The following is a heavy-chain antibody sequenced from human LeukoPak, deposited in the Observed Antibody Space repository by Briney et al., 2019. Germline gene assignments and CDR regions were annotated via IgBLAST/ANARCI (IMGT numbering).Heavy chain of an antibody. CDR3: ARDRYYIFDY. CDR1: GFTFITYS. V-gene: IGHV3-23*01. J-gene: IGHJ4*02. CDR2: ITGSGAFT. D-gene: IGHD3-10*01. Sequence: GGSLRLSCAASGFTFITYSMTWVRQAPGRGLEWVSAITGSGAFTDYADSVKGRFTISRDNAKSTVYLQMNSLRAEDTAVYFCARDRYYIFDYWGQGAPVTVSS.